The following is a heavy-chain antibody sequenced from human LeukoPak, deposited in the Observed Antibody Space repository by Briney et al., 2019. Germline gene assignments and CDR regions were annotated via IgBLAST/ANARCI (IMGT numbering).Heavy chain of an antibody. CDR2: ISGSGAST. J-gene: IGHJ4*02. Sequence: GGSLRLSCAASGFTFSSYAMSWVRQAPGKGLEWVSIISGSGASTYYAESVKVRFTISRDNSKNTLYLQMNSLRAEDTAVHYCAKDLLDSSGYNYFDYWGRGTLVTVSS. CDR3: AKDLLDSSGYNYFDY. V-gene: IGHV3-23*01. CDR1: GFTFSSYA. D-gene: IGHD3-22*01.